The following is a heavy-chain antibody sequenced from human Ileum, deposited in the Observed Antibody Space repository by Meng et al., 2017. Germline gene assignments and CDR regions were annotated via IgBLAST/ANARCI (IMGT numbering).Heavy chain of an antibody. D-gene: IGHD3/OR15-3a*01. CDR1: GFTFSTYS. Sequence: GEGVGSRGGLVQPGGSLTLSCAASGFTFSTYSMHWVRQAPGKGRVWVSQIKPDGRTTAYADSVKGRFTISRDNAKSTLYLEMNSLRAEDAAVYYCARDWDWVVWDYWGQGTLVTVSS. V-gene: IGHV3-74*01. J-gene: IGHJ4*02. CDR2: IKPDGRTT. CDR3: ARDWDWVVWDY.